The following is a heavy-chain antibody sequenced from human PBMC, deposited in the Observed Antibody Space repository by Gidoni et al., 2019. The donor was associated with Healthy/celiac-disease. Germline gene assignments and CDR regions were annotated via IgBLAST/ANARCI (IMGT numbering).Heavy chain of an antibody. J-gene: IGHJ3*02. CDR3: AREVTIFVGGGAVDI. Sequence: QVQLQQSGPGLVKPSQTVSLTCTVSGGSISSGGYYWSWSRQHPGKGLEWIGYIYYSGSTYYNPSLKSRVTISVDTSKNQFSLKLSSVTAADAAVYDCAREVTIFVGGGAVDIWGQGTMVTVSS. D-gene: IGHD3-3*01. V-gene: IGHV4-31*03. CDR2: IYYSGST. CDR1: GGSISSGGYY.